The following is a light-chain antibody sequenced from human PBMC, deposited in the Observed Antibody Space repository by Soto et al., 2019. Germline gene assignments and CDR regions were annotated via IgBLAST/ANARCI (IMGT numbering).Light chain of an antibody. CDR2: GAS. J-gene: IGKJ5*01. CDR3: QQYGSSHT. Sequence: IVLTQSPGTLSLSPWERATLSCRASQSVSNNYLAWYQQKPGQAPRLLIYGASNRATGIPDRFSGSGSGTDFILTINRLEPEDFAVYYCQQYGSSHTFGQGTRLEIK. V-gene: IGKV3-20*01. CDR1: QSVSNNY.